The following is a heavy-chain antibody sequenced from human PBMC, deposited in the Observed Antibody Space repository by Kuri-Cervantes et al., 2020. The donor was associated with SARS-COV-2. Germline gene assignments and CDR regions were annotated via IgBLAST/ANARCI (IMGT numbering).Heavy chain of an antibody. CDR1: GFNFSRTD. D-gene: IGHD1-26*01. J-gene: IGHJ5*02. Sequence: GESLKISCAASGFNFSRTDMHWVRQAPGKGLEWVALISHDGKNKKCIASGKGRFTISRDDAKNSLYLQMNSLRAEDTAVYYCARVYSGSYYNWFDPWGQGTLVTVSS. V-gene: IGHV3-30*03. CDR3: ARVYSGSYYNWFDP. CDR2: ISHDGKNK.